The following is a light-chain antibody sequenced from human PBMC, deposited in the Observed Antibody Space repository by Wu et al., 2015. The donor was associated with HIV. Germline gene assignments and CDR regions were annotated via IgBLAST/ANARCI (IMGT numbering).Light chain of an antibody. V-gene: IGKV1-39*01. CDR3: QQTYKTPPRT. J-gene: IGKJ1*01. CDR1: QTIDKS. CDR2: VAS. Sequence: DIQVTQSPSSLSASIGDRVTITCRTSQTIDKSLHWYQQEPGKAPKLLISVASNLQGGVPSRFSGGGSGTVFTLTISDLQPEDFATYYCQQTYKTPPRTFGQGTKVEIK.